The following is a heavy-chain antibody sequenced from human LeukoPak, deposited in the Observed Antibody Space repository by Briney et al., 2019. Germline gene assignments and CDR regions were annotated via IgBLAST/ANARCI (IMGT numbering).Heavy chain of an antibody. D-gene: IGHD1-26*01. J-gene: IGHJ4*02. CDR2: IYYSGIT. CDR1: GGSISSDH. V-gene: IGHV4-59*01. Sequence: PSETLSLTCTVSGGSISSDHWSWIRQPPGKGLEWIGYIYYSGITNCNPSLKSRVSISVDTSKNQFSLKVTSVTAADTAVYYCAREEYSGSCYWGQGTLVTVSS. CDR3: AREEYSGSCY.